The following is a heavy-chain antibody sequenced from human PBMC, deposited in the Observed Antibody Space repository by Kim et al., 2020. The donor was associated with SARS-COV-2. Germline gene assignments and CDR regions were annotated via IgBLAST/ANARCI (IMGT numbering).Heavy chain of an antibody. V-gene: IGHV4-39*07. J-gene: IGHJ4*02. CDR3: ATSSGVEPIYY. CDR1: GGSISSSSYY. D-gene: IGHD3-3*01. Sequence: SETLSLTCTVSGGSISSSSYYWGWIRQPPGKGLEWIGSIYYSGSTYYNPSLKSRVTISVDTSKNQFSLKLSSVTAADTAVYYCATSSGVEPIYYWGQGTLVTVSS. CDR2: IYYSGST.